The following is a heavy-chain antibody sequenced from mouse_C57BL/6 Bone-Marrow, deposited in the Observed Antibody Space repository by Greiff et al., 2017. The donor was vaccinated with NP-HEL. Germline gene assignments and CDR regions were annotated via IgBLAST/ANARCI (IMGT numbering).Heavy chain of an antibody. CDR2: IHPNSGST. J-gene: IGHJ4*01. CDR1: GYTFTSYW. Sequence: QVQLQQSGAELVKPGASVKLSCKASGYTFTSYWMHWVKQRPGQGLEWIGMIHPNSGSTNYNEKFKSKATLTADKSSSTAYLQLSSLTSEDSAVSECARGLLWVRRRDYYAMDYWGQGTSVTVSS. CDR3: ARGLLWVRRRDYYAMDY. D-gene: IGHD2-14*01. V-gene: IGHV1-64*01.